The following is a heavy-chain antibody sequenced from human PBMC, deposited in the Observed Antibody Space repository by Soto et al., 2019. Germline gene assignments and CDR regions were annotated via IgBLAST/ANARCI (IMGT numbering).Heavy chain of an antibody. D-gene: IGHD3-22*01. V-gene: IGHV1-69*13. J-gene: IGHJ4*02. CDR1: GGTFSSYA. Sequence: ASVKVSCKASGGTFSSYAISWVRQAPGQGLEWMGGIIPIFGTANYAQKFQGRVTITADESTSTAYMELSSLRSEDTAVYYCARVELVSDRDYYDSSGYIALFDYWGQGTLVTVSS. CDR3: ARVELVSDRDYYDSSGYIALFDY. CDR2: IIPIFGTA.